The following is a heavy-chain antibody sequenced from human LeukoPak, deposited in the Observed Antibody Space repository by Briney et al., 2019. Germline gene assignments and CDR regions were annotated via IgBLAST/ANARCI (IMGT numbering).Heavy chain of an antibody. V-gene: IGHV3-48*04. Sequence: GGSLRLSCAASGFTFSSYWMNWVRQAPGKGLEWVSYISSSGSTIYYADSVKGRFTISRDNAKNSLYLQMNSLRAEDTAVYYCARDSLAAAVSYFDYWGQGTLVTVSS. D-gene: IGHD6-13*01. CDR2: ISSSGSTI. CDR3: ARDSLAAAVSYFDY. J-gene: IGHJ4*02. CDR1: GFTFSSYW.